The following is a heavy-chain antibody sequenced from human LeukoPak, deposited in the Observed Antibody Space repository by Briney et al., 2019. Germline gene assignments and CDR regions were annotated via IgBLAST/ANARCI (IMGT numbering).Heavy chain of an antibody. J-gene: IGHJ1*01. CDR2: LSDSGGST. D-gene: IGHD4-23*01. CDR1: GFTFSSYA. Sequence: PGGSLRLSCAASGFTFSSYAMSWVRQAPGKGLEWVSALSDSGGSTYYADSVKGRFTISRDNSKNTLYLQMGSLRAEDTAIYYCAKSASYGGNSAALFWGQGTLVTVSS. CDR3: AKSASYGGNSAALF. V-gene: IGHV3-23*01.